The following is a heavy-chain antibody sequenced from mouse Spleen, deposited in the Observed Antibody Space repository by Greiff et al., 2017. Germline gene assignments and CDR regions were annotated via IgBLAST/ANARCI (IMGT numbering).Heavy chain of an antibody. CDR3: ARHYYGSSYWYFDV. D-gene: IGHD1-1*01. V-gene: IGHV5-16*01. CDR1: GFTFSDYY. J-gene: IGHJ1*01. CDR2: INYDGSST. Sequence: EVKLVESEGGLVQPGSSMKLSCTASGFTFSDYYMAWVRQVPEKGLEWVANINYDGSSTYYLDSLKSRFIISRDNAKNILYLQMSSLKSEDTATYYCARHYYGSSYWYFDVWGAGTTVTVSS.